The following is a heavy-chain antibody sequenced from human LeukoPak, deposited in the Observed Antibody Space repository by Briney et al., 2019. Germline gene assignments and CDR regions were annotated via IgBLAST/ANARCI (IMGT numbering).Heavy chain of an antibody. CDR2: IIPIFGTA. V-gene: IGHV1-69*13. D-gene: IGHD3-10*01. J-gene: IGHJ6*02. Sequence: GASVKVSCKASGGTFSSYAISWVRQAPGQGREWMGGIIPIFGTANYPQRFQGRVTITADESTSTAYMELSSLRSEDRAVYYCARGITMVRGVIIAEGSGYYYGMDVWGQGTTVTVSS. CDR1: GGTFSSYA. CDR3: ARGITMVRGVIIAEGSGYYYGMDV.